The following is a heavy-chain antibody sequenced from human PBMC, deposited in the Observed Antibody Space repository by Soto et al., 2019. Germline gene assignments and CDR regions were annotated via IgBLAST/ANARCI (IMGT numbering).Heavy chain of an antibody. V-gene: IGHV1-18*04. CDR1: GYSFSTYA. Sequence: QVQLVQSGADVNKPGASVKVPCEASGYSFSTYAISWVRQAPGQGLEWLGRISTYSVNTNYAQILQRRVPLTTDTSTNTGFMVLRSLRSDDTAVYYCARTIAVAGIGYYFAYWGQGALVTVSS. D-gene: IGHD6-19*01. CDR3: ARTIAVAGIGYYFAY. J-gene: IGHJ4*02. CDR2: ISTYSVNT.